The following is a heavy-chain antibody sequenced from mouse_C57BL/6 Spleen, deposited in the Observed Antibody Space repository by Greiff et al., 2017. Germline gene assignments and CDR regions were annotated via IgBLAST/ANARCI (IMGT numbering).Heavy chain of an antibody. CDR2: IRNKANGYTT. V-gene: IGHV7-3*01. CDR1: GFTFTDYY. D-gene: IGHD1-1*02. CDR3: ARYRWVYWYFDV. J-gene: IGHJ1*03. Sequence: EVKLVESGGGLVQPGGSLSLSCAASGFTFTDYYMSWVRQPPGKALEWLGFIRNKANGYTTEYSASVKGRFTISRDNSQSILYLQMNALRAEDSATYYCARYRWVYWYFDVWGTGTTVTVSS.